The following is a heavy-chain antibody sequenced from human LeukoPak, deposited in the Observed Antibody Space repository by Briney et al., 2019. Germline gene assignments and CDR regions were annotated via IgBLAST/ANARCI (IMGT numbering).Heavy chain of an antibody. D-gene: IGHD2-2*01. V-gene: IGHV3-33*08. CDR2: IWYDGSNK. J-gene: IGHJ4*02. Sequence: GGSLRLSCAASGFTFSSYGIHWVRQAPGKGLEWVAVIWYDGSNKYYADSVKGRFTISRDNSKNTLYPQMNSLRAEDTAVYYCPRSTYPLLGRAFDYWRQGTLLTVSS. CDR1: GFTFSSYG. CDR3: PRSTYPLLGRAFDY.